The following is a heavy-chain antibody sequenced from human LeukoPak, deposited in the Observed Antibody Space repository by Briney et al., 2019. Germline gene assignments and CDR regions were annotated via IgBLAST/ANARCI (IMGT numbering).Heavy chain of an antibody. J-gene: IGHJ4*02. CDR2: INHSGST. CDR1: GGSFSGYY. D-gene: IGHD6-13*01. Sequence: SETLSLTCAVYGGSFSGYYWSWIRQPPGKGLEWIGEINHSGSTNYNPSLKSPVSISVDTSKNQFSLKLSSVTAADTAVYYCARGGDYYSSSWHRVDYWGQGTLVTVSS. V-gene: IGHV4-34*01. CDR3: ARGGDYYSSSWHRVDY.